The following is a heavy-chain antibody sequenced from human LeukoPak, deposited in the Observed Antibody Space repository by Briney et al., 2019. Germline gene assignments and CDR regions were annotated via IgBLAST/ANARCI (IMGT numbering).Heavy chain of an antibody. CDR3: VRDGAGSGSTRPDY. Sequence: GGSLRLSCAASGFTVSSNYMSWVRQAPGKGLEWVSVIYSGGSRYYADSVQGRFTISRDNAKNSLYLQMNSLRAEDTAVYYCVRDGAGSGSTRPDYWGQGTLVTVSS. CDR1: GFTVSSNY. D-gene: IGHD5-24*01. J-gene: IGHJ4*02. V-gene: IGHV3-53*01. CDR2: IYSGGSR.